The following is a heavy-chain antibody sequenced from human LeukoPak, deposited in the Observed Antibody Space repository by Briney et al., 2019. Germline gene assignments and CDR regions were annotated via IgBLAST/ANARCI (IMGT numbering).Heavy chain of an antibody. CDR2: ISHDGSNI. CDR1: GFTFYNYG. CDR3: AKGPYRVVVATGNYLDP. D-gene: IGHD2-21*01. Sequence: GGSLRLSCAASGFTFYNYGMHWVRQAPGKGLEWVAVISHDGSNIHYGDSVKGRFTISRDNSKNTLYLQMNSLRVEDTAVYYCAKGPYRVVVATGNYLDPWGQGTLVTVSA. J-gene: IGHJ5*02. V-gene: IGHV3-30*18.